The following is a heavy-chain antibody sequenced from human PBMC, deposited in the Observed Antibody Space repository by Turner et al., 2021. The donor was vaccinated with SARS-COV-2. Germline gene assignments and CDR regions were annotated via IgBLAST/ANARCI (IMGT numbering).Heavy chain of an antibody. D-gene: IGHD3-22*01. CDR3: ARGRGGFYDNSGYYYVY. Sequence: QVQLQESGPGLVKPSETLSLTCTVSGGSISSYFWSWIRQPAGRGLEWIGRIHSSGIINYNPSLKSRVTMSIDTSKNQVSLRLSSVTAADTAVYFCARGRGGFYDNSGYYYVYWGQGTLVTVSS. J-gene: IGHJ4*02. CDR2: IHSSGII. CDR1: GGSISSYF. V-gene: IGHV4-4*07.